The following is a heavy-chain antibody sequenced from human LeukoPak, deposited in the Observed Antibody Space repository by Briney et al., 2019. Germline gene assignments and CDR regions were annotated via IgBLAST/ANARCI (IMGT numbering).Heavy chain of an antibody. D-gene: IGHD6-19*01. CDR2: IYYSGST. CDR1: GGSISSYY. CDR3: ARTVAGSRRSNWFDP. Sequence: SETLSLTCTVSGGSISSYYWSWIRQPPGKGLEWIGYIYYSGSTNYNPSLKSRVTISVDTSKNQFSLKLSSVTAADTAVYYCARTVAGSRRSNWFDPWGQGTLVTVSS. V-gene: IGHV4-59*01. J-gene: IGHJ5*02.